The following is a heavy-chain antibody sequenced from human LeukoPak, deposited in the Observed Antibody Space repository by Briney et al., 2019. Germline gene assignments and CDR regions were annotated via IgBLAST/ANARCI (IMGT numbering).Heavy chain of an antibody. CDR1: RFTFSSYG. V-gene: IGHV3-30*03. J-gene: IGHJ5*02. D-gene: IGHD3-10*01. Sequence: GGSLRLSCAASRFTFSSYGMHWVRQAPGKGLEWVAVISYDGSNKYYADSVKGRFTISRDNSKNTLYLQMNSLRAEDTAVYYCARGGARVLLWFREPQSTFDPWGQGTLVTVSS. CDR2: ISYDGSNK. CDR3: ARGGARVLLWFREPQSTFDP.